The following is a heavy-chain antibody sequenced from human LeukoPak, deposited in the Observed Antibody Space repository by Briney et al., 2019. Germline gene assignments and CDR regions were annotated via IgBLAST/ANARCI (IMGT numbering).Heavy chain of an antibody. CDR1: GGSITTTNY. J-gene: IGHJ4*02. Sequence: PSGTLPLTCGVSGGSITTTNYWSWVRRPPGGGLEWIGEISLAGRTRYNPSLKSRVNISIDESKNHLYLNLASVTAADTAVYYCSRESGPFCPFGHWGQGTLVAVTS. CDR2: ISLAGRT. V-gene: IGHV4-4*02. CDR3: SRESGPFCPFGH. D-gene: IGHD1-26*01.